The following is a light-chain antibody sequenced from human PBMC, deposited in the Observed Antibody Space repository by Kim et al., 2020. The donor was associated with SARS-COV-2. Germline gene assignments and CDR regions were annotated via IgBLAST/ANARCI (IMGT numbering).Light chain of an antibody. CDR3: QQYIDWPLT. CDR2: GAS. Sequence: VSPGEGATLSCRASQGVSTSLAWYQQRPGQAPRLVISGASTRATGVPARYSGSGSGTEFTLTISSLQSEDFAVYYCQQYIDWPLTFGGGTKVDIK. V-gene: IGKV3-15*01. J-gene: IGKJ4*01. CDR1: QGVSTS.